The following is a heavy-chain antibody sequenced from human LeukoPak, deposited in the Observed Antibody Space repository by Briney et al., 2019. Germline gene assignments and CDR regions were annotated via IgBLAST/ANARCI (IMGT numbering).Heavy chain of an antibody. CDR2: FDPEDGET. J-gene: IGHJ5*02. V-gene: IGHV1-24*01. CDR3: AIRYCSGGSCYWDNWFDP. Sequence: ASVKVSCKASGYTFIGYNMHWVRQAPGKGLEWMGGFDPEDGETIYAQKFQGRVTMTEDTSTDTAYMELSSLRSEDTAVYYCAIRYCSGGSCYWDNWFDPWGQGTLVTVSS. CDR1: GYTFIGYN. D-gene: IGHD2-15*01.